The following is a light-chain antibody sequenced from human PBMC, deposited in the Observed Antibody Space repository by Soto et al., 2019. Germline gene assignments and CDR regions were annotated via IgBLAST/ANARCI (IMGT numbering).Light chain of an antibody. CDR2: TAA. J-gene: IGKJ2*01. CDR1: QRITTY. CDR3: QESYSTPYT. Sequence: HMPQSPSSLSASVGDRVTITCRASQRITTYLNWYQQKPRKAPKLLISTAATLQGGVPSRFSGSGSWTDFTLTITTLQPEDCATYFCQESYSTPYTVGQGTKLEIK. V-gene: IGKV1-39*01.